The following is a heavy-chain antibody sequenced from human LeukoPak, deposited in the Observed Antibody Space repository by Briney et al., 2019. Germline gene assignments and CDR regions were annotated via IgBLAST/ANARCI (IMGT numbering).Heavy chain of an antibody. V-gene: IGHV5-51*01. CDR1: GYKFSNYC. D-gene: IGHD4/OR15-4a*01. Sequence: GESLKISCKGSGYKFSNYCIAWVRQMPGKGLEYMGVIYPDDSDTIYSPSFQGQVTISVDRSINTAYLQWSSLNVSDTAVYYCARLLTTYFDFWGQGALVTVS. CDR3: ARLLTTYFDF. CDR2: IYPDDSDT. J-gene: IGHJ4*02.